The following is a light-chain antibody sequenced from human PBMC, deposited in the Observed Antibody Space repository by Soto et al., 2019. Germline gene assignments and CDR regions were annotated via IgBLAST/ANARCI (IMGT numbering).Light chain of an antibody. Sequence: DIQMTQSPSSLSASVGDRVTITCRASQEISNHLAWFQQKPGKPPKSLIYDASSLQSGVPSKFSGRGSATDFTLTISSLQPEDFATYYCQQYHNYPVTFGGGTKVEIK. CDR3: QQYHNYPVT. CDR1: QEISNH. CDR2: DAS. J-gene: IGKJ4*01. V-gene: IGKV1-16*02.